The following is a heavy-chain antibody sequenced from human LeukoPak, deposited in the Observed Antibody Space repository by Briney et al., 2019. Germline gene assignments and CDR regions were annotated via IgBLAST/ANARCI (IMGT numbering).Heavy chain of an antibody. CDR3: ARDRYGDGFAHFDY. V-gene: IGHV1-46*01. Sequence: ASVKVSCKASGYTFSSYYMHWVRQAPGQGLEWMGIIDPSGGSTSYAQKFQGRVAITRDTSITTAHMDLSRLTSDVTAVYYCARDRYGDGFAHFDYWGQGALVTVSS. CDR1: GYTFSSYY. D-gene: IGHD5-24*01. J-gene: IGHJ4*02. CDR2: IDPSGGST.